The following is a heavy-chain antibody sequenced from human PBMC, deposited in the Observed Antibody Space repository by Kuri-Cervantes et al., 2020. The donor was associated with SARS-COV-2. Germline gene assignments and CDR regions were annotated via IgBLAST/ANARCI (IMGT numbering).Heavy chain of an antibody. CDR1: GYTFTGYY. CDR3: ASDPGGLDAFDI. V-gene: IGHV1-2*06. D-gene: IGHD4-23*01. CDR2: INPNSGGT. Sequence: ASVKVSCKASGYTFTGYYMHWVRQAPGQGLEWMGRINPNSGGTNYAQKFQGGVTMTRDTSISTAYMELSRLRSDDTAVCYCASDPGGLDAFDIWGQGTMVTVSS. J-gene: IGHJ3*02.